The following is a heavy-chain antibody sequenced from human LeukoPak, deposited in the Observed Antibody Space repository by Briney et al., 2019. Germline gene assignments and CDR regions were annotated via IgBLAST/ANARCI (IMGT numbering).Heavy chain of an antibody. CDR3: ARATRRGGSYSYYYHYYMDV. CDR2: IYYSGST. Sequence: SSETLSLTCTVSGGSISSSSYCWGWIRQPPGKGLEWIGSIYYSGSTYYNPSLKSRVTISVDTSKNQFSLKLSSVTAADTAVYYCARATRRGGSYSYYYHYYMDVWGKGTTVTVSS. CDR1: GGSISSSSYC. V-gene: IGHV4-39*07. J-gene: IGHJ6*03. D-gene: IGHD1-26*01.